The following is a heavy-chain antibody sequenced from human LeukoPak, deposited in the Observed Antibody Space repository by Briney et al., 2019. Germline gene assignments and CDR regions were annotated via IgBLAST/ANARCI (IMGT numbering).Heavy chain of an antibody. CDR1: GFTFSSYS. CDR2: ISSSSSYI. J-gene: IGHJ4*02. CDR3: ARDGAAGATSLFDY. Sequence: GGSLRLSCAASGFTFSSYSMNWVRQAPGKGLEWVSSISSSSSYIYYADSVKGRFTISRDNAKNSLYLQMNSLRAEDTAVYYCARDGAAGATSLFDYWGRGTLVTVSS. D-gene: IGHD1-26*01. V-gene: IGHV3-21*01.